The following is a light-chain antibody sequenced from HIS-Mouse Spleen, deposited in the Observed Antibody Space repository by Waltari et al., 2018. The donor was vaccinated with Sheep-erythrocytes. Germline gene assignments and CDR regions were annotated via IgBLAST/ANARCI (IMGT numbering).Light chain of an antibody. J-gene: IGLJ3*02. Sequence: PGQSITISCTGTSSDVGSYNLVSWYQQHPGKAPKLMIYEGSKRPSGVSNRFSGSKSGNTASLTISWLQAEDEADYYCCSYAGSSTPWVFGGGTKLTVL. V-gene: IGLV2-23*01. CDR2: EGS. CDR1: SSDVGSYNL. CDR3: CSYAGSSTPWV.